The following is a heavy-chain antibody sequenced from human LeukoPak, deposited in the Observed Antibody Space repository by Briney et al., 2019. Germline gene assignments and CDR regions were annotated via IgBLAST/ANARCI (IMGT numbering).Heavy chain of an antibody. Sequence: PSETLSLTCTVSGYSISSIHCWGWIRQPPGKGLEWIGSICQSGSTYYSPSLKSRVILSLDTSKNQFSLRLSSVTAADTAVYYCATPPDGQWFDAFDIWGQGTMVTVSS. CDR3: ATPPDGQWFDAFDI. D-gene: IGHD3-22*01. CDR2: ICQSGST. J-gene: IGHJ3*02. CDR1: GYSISSIHC. V-gene: IGHV4-38-2*02.